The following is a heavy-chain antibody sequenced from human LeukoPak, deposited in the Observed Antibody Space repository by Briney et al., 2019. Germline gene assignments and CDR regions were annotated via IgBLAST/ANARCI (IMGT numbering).Heavy chain of an antibody. CDR1: GYSISSAYY. D-gene: IGHD4-17*01. CDR2: MYHSGST. V-gene: IGHV4-38-2*02. Sequence: SETLSLTCSVSGYSISSAYYWGWIRPPPGKGLEWIGTMYHSGSTNYNPSLKSRVTISVDTSKNQFSLKLSSVTAADTAVYYCARLQATVTIHAYFDYWGQGTLVTVSS. CDR3: ARLQATVTIHAYFDY. J-gene: IGHJ4*01.